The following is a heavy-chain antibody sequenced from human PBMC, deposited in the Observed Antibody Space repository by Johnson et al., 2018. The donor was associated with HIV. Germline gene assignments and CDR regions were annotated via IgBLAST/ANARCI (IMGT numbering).Heavy chain of an antibody. D-gene: IGHD6-19*01. CDR1: GFTVSSNY. Sequence: QMQLVESGGGVVRPGGSLRLSCAASGFTVSSNYMSWVRQAPGKGLEWVAFIRSDGSNKYYVDSVKGRFTISRDNANNSLSLQMSGLRADDTAVYYCARDQRSSGLNDQTDAFDIWGQGTMVTVSS. J-gene: IGHJ3*02. CDR2: IRSDGSNK. CDR3: ARDQRSSGLNDQTDAFDI. V-gene: IGHV3-30*02.